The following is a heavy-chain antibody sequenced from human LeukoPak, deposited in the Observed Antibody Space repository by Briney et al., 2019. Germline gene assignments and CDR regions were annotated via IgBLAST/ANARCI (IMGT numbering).Heavy chain of an antibody. CDR1: GGSISSYY. V-gene: IGHV4-4*07. D-gene: IGHD3-22*01. J-gene: IGHJ3*02. CDR2: IYTSGST. Sequence: KPSETLSLTCTVSGGSISSYYWSWIRQPAGKGLEWIGRIYTSGSTNYNPSLKSRVTMSVDTSKNQFSLKLSSVTAADTAVYYCARAKDSSGYLLLDAFDIWGQGTMVTVSS. CDR3: ARAKDSSGYLLLDAFDI.